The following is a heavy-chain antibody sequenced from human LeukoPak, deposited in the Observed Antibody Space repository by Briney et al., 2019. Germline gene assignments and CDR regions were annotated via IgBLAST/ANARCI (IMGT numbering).Heavy chain of an antibody. CDR2: INHSGST. V-gene: IGHV4-34*01. D-gene: IGHD6-13*01. J-gene: IGHJ4*02. Sequence: SETLSLTCAVYGGSFSGYYWSWIRQPPGKGLEWIGEINHSGSTNYNPSLKSRVTISVDTSKNQFSLKLSSVTAADTAVYYCARDLRYSSSWYHDYWGQGTLVTVSS. CDR3: ARDLRYSSSWYHDY. CDR1: GGSFSGYY.